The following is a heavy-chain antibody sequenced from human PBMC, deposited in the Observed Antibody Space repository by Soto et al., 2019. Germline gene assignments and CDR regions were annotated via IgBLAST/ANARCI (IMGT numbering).Heavy chain of an antibody. J-gene: IGHJ6*02. D-gene: IGHD5-12*01. V-gene: IGHV3-43*01. CDR3: SGSSYYYGMDV. Sequence: GGSLRLSCAASGFTFDDYTMHWVRQAPGKGLEWVSLISWDGGSTYYADSVKGRFTISRDNSKNSLYLQMNSLRTEDTALYYCSGSSYYYGMDVWGQGTTVTVSS. CDR2: ISWDGGST. CDR1: GFTFDDYT.